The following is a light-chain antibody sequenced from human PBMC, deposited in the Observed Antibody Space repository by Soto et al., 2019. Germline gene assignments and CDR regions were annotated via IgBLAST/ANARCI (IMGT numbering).Light chain of an antibody. J-gene: IGLJ1*01. CDR2: EVS. CDR1: SSDVGDYKS. Sequence: QSVLTQPASVSGSPGQSIAISCSGTSSDVGDYKSVSWYQHHPGKVPKLVIFEVSNRPSGVSDRFSGSKSGNTASLTISGLQAEDEADYYCSSYTSSSTYVFGTGTKVTVL. V-gene: IGLV2-14*01. CDR3: SSYTSSSTYV.